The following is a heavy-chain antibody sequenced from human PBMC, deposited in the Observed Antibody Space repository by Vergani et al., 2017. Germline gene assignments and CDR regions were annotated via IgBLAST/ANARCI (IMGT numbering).Heavy chain of an antibody. CDR3: AHRRRGGYSGSYGFFDY. CDR2: IYWNDDK. Sequence: QITLKESGPTLVNPTPPPPLTSSFSPFSPPPLPLPLSCFPPPPGIALVLHQLIYWNDDKRYSPSLKRRLTITKDTSKNQVVLTMTNMDPVDTATYYCAHRRRGGYSGSYGFFDYWGQGTLVTVSS. J-gene: IGHJ4*02. V-gene: IGHV2-5*01. D-gene: IGHD1-26*01. CDR1: PFSPPPLPLP.